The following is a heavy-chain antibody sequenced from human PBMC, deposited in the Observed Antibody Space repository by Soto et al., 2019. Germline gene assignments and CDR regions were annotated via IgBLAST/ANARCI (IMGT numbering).Heavy chain of an antibody. CDR3: ARRAQGDAFDI. J-gene: IGHJ3*02. CDR2: IYPGDSDT. Sequence: GESLKISCKNSGYSLTSYWIAWVRQMPGKGLEWMGIIYPGDSDTRYSPSFQGQVTISADKSISTAYLQWSSLQASDTAMYYCARRAQGDAFDICGQGTMVTVSS. V-gene: IGHV5-51*01. CDR1: GYSLTSYW.